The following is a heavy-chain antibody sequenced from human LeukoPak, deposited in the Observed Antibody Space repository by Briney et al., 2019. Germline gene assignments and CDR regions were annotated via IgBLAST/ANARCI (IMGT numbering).Heavy chain of an antibody. J-gene: IGHJ4*02. Sequence: GGSLSLSCEASGYTFGSYWMYWVRKAPGKGLLWVSRINNDGSSTIYADSVKGRFTISRDNAKNTLYLQMSSLRDDDTAVYYCVRDNGGEHLWGQGTLVTVSS. CDR3: VRDNGGEHL. CDR1: GYTFGSYW. D-gene: IGHD3-16*01. V-gene: IGHV3-74*01. CDR2: INNDGSST.